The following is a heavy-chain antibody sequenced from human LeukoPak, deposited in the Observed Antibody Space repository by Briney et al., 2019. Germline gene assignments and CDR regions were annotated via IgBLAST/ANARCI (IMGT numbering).Heavy chain of an antibody. CDR1: GYAFTSYY. CDR2: INPSGGST. J-gene: IGHJ4*02. V-gene: IGHV1-46*01. CDR3: ARAIIAVAGFDY. Sequence: ASVKVSCKASGYAFTSYYMHWVRQAPGQGLEWMGIINPSGGSTSYAQKFQGRVTMTRDTSTSTVYMELSSLRSEDTAVYYCARAIIAVAGFDYWGQGTLVTVSS. D-gene: IGHD6-19*01.